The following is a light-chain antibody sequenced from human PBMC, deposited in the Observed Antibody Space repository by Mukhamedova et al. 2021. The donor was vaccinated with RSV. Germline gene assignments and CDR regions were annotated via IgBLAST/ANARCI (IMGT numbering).Light chain of an antibody. CDR3: PQSYSTLLFT. CDR2: AAS. Sequence: WYQRRVHGKAPKLLFYAASSLQSGVPSRVSGSGSGTDFTLTISSLQPEDSATYYCPQSYSTLLFTFGPGTKVDIK. J-gene: IGKJ3*01. V-gene: IGKV1-39*01.